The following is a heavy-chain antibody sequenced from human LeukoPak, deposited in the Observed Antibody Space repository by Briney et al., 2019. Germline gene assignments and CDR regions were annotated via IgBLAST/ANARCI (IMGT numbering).Heavy chain of an antibody. CDR2: IYTSGST. D-gene: IGHD2-2*01. Sequence: PSETLSLTCTVSGGSISSYYWSWIRQPAGKGLGWIGRIYTSGSTNYNPSLKSRVTMSVDTSKNQFSLKLSSVTAADTAVYYCARDPYCSSTSCYLWFDPWGQGTLVTVSS. J-gene: IGHJ5*02. CDR1: GGSISSYY. V-gene: IGHV4-4*07. CDR3: ARDPYCSSTSCYLWFDP.